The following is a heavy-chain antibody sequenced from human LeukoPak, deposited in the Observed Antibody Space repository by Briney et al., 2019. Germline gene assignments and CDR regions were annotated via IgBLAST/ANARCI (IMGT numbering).Heavy chain of an antibody. Sequence: ASVKVSCKASGYTLTDYYMHWVRQAPGQGLEWMGRINPNSGGTNYAQKFQGRVTMTRDTSISTVYMELSRLRSDDTAVYHCARVGYYESSGYYEYWGQGTLVTVSS. D-gene: IGHD3-22*01. CDR1: GYTLTDYY. V-gene: IGHV1-2*06. CDR3: ARVGYYESSGYYEY. CDR2: INPNSGGT. J-gene: IGHJ4*02.